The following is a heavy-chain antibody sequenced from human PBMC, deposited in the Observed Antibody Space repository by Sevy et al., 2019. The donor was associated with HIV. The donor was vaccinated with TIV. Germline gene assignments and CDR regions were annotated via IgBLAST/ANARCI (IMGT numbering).Heavy chain of an antibody. J-gene: IGHJ6*02. Sequence: GESLKISCKGSGYSFSDYWVGWVRQMPGKGLEWMGIIYPGDSDTTYSPAFQGQVTISADKSISTAYLQWSSLKASDTAIYYCARGARGTLPSYYYYTMDGWGQGTTVTVSS. V-gene: IGHV5-51*01. D-gene: IGHD1-1*01. CDR2: IYPGDSDT. CDR3: ARGARGTLPSYYYYTMDG. CDR1: GYSFSDYW.